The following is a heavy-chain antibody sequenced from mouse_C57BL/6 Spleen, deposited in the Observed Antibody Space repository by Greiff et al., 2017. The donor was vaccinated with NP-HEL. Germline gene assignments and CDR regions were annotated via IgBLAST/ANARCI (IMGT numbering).Heavy chain of an antibody. D-gene: IGHD1-1*01. V-gene: IGHV1-22*01. CDR3: AREDYYGSSLDY. J-gene: IGHJ2*01. CDR2: INPNNGGT. CDR1: GYTFTDYN. Sequence: EVKLMESGPELVKPGASVKMSCKVSGYTFTDYNMHWVKQSHGKSLEWIGYINPNNGGTSYNQKFKGKATLTVNKSSSTAYMELRSLTSEDSAVYYCAREDYYGSSLDYWGQGTTLTVSS.